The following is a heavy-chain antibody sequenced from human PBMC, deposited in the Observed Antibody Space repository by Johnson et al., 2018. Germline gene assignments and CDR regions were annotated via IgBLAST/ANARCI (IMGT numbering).Heavy chain of an antibody. D-gene: IGHD1-14*01. Sequence: QVQLVESGGGLVKPGGSLSLSCAASGFRFSDHYMSWIRQAAGRGLEWVSHISYSGKTVYYSDSVRGRFTISRDNVRQSVFLQMNSLTAEDTAVYYCASRINWNHGVHNFDIWGQGTVVTVSS. CDR1: GFRFSDHY. CDR3: ASRINWNHGVHNFDI. V-gene: IGHV3-11*01. J-gene: IGHJ3*02. CDR2: ISYSGKTV.